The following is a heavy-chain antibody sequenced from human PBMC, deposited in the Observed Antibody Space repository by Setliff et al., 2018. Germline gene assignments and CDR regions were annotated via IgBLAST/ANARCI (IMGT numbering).Heavy chain of an antibody. CDR2: IGGYNDNT. Sequence: ASVKVSCKASGYTFNNYEISWVRQAPGQGLEWMGWIGGYNDNTNYAQKLQGRVTMTTDTSTNTVYMELRSLRSDDTAIYYCARGYYDHVWGSYRGLFDYWGQGTLVTSPQ. CDR1: GYTFNNYE. J-gene: IGHJ4*02. CDR3: ARGYYDHVWGSYRGLFDY. D-gene: IGHD3-16*02. V-gene: IGHV1-18*01.